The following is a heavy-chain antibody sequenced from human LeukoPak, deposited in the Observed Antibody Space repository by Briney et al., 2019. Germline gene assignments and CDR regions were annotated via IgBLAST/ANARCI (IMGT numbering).Heavy chain of an antibody. V-gene: IGHV1-69-2*01. Sequence: ASVKVSCKVSGYTFTDYYMHWVQQAPGKGLEWMGLVDPEDGETIYAEKFQGRVTITADTSTDTAYMELSSLRSEDTAVYYCATDDHSSSLVWGQGTLVTVSS. CDR1: GYTFTDYY. CDR2: VDPEDGET. CDR3: ATDDHSSSLV. D-gene: IGHD6-13*01. J-gene: IGHJ4*02.